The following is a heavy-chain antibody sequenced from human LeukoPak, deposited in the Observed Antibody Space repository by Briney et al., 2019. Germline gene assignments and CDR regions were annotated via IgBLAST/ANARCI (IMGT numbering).Heavy chain of an antibody. CDR1: GGSISSGGYY. J-gene: IGHJ5*02. V-gene: IGHV4-31*03. CDR3: ARLYTDYTENWFDP. CDR2: IYYSGST. Sequence: SQTLSLTCTVSGGSISSGGYYWSWIRQHPGKGLEWIGYIYYSGSTCYNPSLKSRVTISVDTSKNQFSLRLRSVTAADTAVYYCARLYTDYTENWFDPWGQGTLATVSS. D-gene: IGHD4-11*01.